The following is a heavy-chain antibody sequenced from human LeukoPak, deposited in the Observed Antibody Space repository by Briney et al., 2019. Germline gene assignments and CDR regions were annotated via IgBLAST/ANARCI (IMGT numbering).Heavy chain of an antibody. CDR1: GYTFTDYY. D-gene: IGHD5-18*01. Sequence: ASVKVSCKASGYTFTDYYVHWVRQAPGQGLEWMGRISPNSGGTNYVQKFRGRLTVTRDTSTSTVYMELSSLRSEDTAVYYCARAHPVVDTAMAHYWGQGTLVTVSS. CDR3: ARAHPVVDTAMAHY. J-gene: IGHJ4*02. CDR2: ISPNSGGT. V-gene: IGHV1-2*06.